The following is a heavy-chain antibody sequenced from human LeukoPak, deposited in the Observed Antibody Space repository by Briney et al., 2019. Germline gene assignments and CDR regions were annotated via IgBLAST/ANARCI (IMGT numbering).Heavy chain of an antibody. J-gene: IGHJ5*02. CDR2: IYYSGST. V-gene: IGHV4-59*08. CDR3: ARHVAGYSSNWYAGWFDP. D-gene: IGHD6-13*01. Sequence: SETLSLTCTVSGGSISSYYWSWIRQPPGKGLEWIGYIYYSGSTKYNPSLKSRVTISVDTSKNQLSLKLSSVTAADTAMYYCARHVAGYSSNWYAGWFDPWGQGTLVTVSS. CDR1: GGSISSYY.